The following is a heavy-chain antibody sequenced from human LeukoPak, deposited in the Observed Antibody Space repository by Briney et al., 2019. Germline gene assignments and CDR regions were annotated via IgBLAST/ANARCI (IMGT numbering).Heavy chain of an antibody. J-gene: IGHJ4*02. Sequence: PGGSLRLSCAASGFTFSKYWMLWVRQAPGKGLESVSRINTDGTVTTYADSVKGRFTTSRDNAKHSLYLQMNSLRAEDTAVYYCARLPSGTYSDYFDYWGQGTLVTVSS. V-gene: IGHV3-74*01. CDR1: GFTFSKYW. CDR3: ARLPSGTYSDYFDY. D-gene: IGHD1-26*01. CDR2: INTDGTVT.